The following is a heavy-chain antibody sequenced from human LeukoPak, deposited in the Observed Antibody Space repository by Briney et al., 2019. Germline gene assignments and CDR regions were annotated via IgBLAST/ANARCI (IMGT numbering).Heavy chain of an antibody. Sequence: SVNVSCKASGGTFSSYATSWVRQAPGQGLEWMGRIIPILGIANYAQKFQGRVTITADKSTSTAYMGLSSLRSEDTAVYYCARVPIVVVTANYFDPWGQGTLVTVSS. J-gene: IGHJ5*02. V-gene: IGHV1-69*04. CDR2: IIPILGIA. D-gene: IGHD2-21*02. CDR3: ARVPIVVVTANYFDP. CDR1: GGTFSSYA.